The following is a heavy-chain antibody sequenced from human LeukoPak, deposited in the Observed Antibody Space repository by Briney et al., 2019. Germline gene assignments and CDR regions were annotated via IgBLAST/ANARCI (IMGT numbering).Heavy chain of an antibody. J-gene: IGHJ4*02. Sequence: SETLTLTCTVSGDSITNGSHYWGWIRQPPGKGLEWIGSIYYSGIISSTPSLKSRVTMSVDTSKNQFSLRLSSVTATDTAVYYCARSSDYCSNGSCFSRYFDYWGQGAPVSVPS. CDR1: GDSITNGSHY. D-gene: IGHD2-15*01. CDR2: IYYSGII. V-gene: IGHV4-39*01. CDR3: ARSSDYCSNGSCFSRYFDY.